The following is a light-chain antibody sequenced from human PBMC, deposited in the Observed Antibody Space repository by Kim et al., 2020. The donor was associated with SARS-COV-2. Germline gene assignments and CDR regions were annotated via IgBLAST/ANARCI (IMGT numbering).Light chain of an antibody. CDR1: RSDVGGYNY. Sequence: VTHSWPGPRSDVGGYNYVSWYQQQPGKAPKLMIYEVSTRPSGVPDRFSGSKSGNTASLTVSGLQAEDEADYYCSSYAGSNNLVFGGGTKLTVL. CDR3: SSYAGSNNLV. V-gene: IGLV2-8*01. CDR2: EVS. J-gene: IGLJ3*02.